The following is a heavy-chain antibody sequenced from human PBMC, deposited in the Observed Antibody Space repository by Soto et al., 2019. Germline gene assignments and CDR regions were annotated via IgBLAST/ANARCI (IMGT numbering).Heavy chain of an antibody. Sequence: QVQLVQSGAEVKKPGASVKVSCKASGYTFTSYGISWVRQAPGQGLEWMGWISAYNGNTNYAQMFQGRVSMTTDTSTTTAYLDLRSLRSDDTAVYYCARTGGNSGYYRDFDHWGQGTLVTVSS. CDR2: ISAYNGNT. CDR3: ARTGGNSGYYRDFDH. V-gene: IGHV1-18*01. D-gene: IGHD5-12*01. CDR1: GYTFTSYG. J-gene: IGHJ4*02.